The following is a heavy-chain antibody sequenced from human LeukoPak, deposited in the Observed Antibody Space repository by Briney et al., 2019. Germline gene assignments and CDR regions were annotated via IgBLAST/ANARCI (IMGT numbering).Heavy chain of an antibody. J-gene: IGHJ4*02. Sequence: SVKVSCKASGGTFSSYAISWVRQAPGQGLEWMGGIIPISGTANYAQKFQGRVTITADESTSTAYMELSRLRSEDTAVYYCARAVRLGELSLYRAFDYWGQGTLVTVSS. CDR1: GGTFSSYA. CDR2: IIPISGTA. V-gene: IGHV1-69*13. CDR3: ARAVRLGELSLYRAFDY. D-gene: IGHD3-16*02.